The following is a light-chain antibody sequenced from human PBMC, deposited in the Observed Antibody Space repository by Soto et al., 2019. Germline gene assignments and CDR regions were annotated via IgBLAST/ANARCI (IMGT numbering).Light chain of an antibody. J-gene: IGLJ1*01. CDR1: SPNIGAGYD. V-gene: IGLV1-40*01. CDR2: GNI. Sequence: QSVLTQPPSVSGAPGQRVTISCTGTSPNIGAGYDVHWYQQLPGTAPKLVIYGNINRPSGIPDRVSGSKSNTSASLAITGFQAEDEADYYCQSYASSLSGSYVFGTGTKLTVL. CDR3: QSYASSLSGSYV.